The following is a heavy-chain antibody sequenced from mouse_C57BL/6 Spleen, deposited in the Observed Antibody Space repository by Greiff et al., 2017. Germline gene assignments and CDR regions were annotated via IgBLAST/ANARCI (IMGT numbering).Heavy chain of an antibody. CDR1: GYTFTDYN. J-gene: IGHJ3*01. Sequence: EVQLQQSGPELVKPGASVKMSCKASGYTFTDYNMHWVKQSHGKSLEWIGYINPNNGGTSYNQKFKGKATLTVNKSSSTAYMELRSLTSEDSAVYYCAREGGNYYGSSYWFAYWGQGTLVTVSA. V-gene: IGHV1-22*01. CDR3: AREGGNYYGSSYWFAY. D-gene: IGHD1-1*01. CDR2: INPNNGGT.